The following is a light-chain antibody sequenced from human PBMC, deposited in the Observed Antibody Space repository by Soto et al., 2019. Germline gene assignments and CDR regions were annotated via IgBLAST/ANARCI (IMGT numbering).Light chain of an antibody. Sequence: RVITQTPATLSVSPGERATLSCRASQSVSSNLAWYQQKPGQAPRLLIYGASTRATGIPARFSGSGSGTEFTLTISSLQSEDFAVYYCQQYNNWPLTFGGGTKV. CDR3: QQYNNWPLT. V-gene: IGKV3-15*01. CDR1: QSVSSN. CDR2: GAS. J-gene: IGKJ4*01.